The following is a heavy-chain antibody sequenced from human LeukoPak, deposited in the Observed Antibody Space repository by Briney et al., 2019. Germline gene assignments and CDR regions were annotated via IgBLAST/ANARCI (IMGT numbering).Heavy chain of an antibody. Sequence: GGSLRLSCAASGLTFSSYAMSWVRQAPGKGLEWVSSISGSGGSTYYADSVKGRFTISRDNSKNTLYLQMNSLRAEDTAVYYCAKEEIRAVTGYYFDYWGQGTLATVSS. J-gene: IGHJ4*02. CDR1: GLTFSSYA. CDR2: ISGSGGST. D-gene: IGHD3-9*01. CDR3: AKEEIRAVTGYYFDY. V-gene: IGHV3-23*01.